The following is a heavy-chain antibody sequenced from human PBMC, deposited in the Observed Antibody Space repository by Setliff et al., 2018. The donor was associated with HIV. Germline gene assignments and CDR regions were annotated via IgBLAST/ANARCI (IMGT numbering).Heavy chain of an antibody. Sequence: SETLSLTCSVSGGSVSSNNYYWGWIRQPPGKGLEWIGSIYFSGSAYYNPSLKSRVTMSVDTSKNQFSLRLSSVTAADTAVYYCARGAPYCNHGICHLFDYWGQGNLVTVSS. J-gene: IGHJ4*02. CDR3: ARGAPYCNHGICHLFDY. CDR2: IYFSGSA. V-gene: IGHV4-39*07. CDR1: GGSVSSNNYY. D-gene: IGHD2-8*01.